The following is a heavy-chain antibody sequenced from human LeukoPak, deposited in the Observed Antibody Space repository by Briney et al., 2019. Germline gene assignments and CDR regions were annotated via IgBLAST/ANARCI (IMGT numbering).Heavy chain of an antibody. D-gene: IGHD4-23*01. J-gene: IGHJ5*02. CDR2: IYTSGST. CDR3: ARFQYGGRNWFDP. CDR1: GGSISSGSYY. Sequence: SETLSLTCTVSGGSISSGSYYWSWIRQPAGKGLEWIGRIYTSGSTNYNPSLKSRVTMPVDTSKNQFSLKLSSVTAADTAVYYCARFQYGGRNWFDPWGQGTLVTVSS. V-gene: IGHV4-61*02.